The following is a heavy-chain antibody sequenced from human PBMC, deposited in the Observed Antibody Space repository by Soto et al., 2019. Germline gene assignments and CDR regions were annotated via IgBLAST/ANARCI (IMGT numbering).Heavy chain of an antibody. CDR2: IFSGGSGT. V-gene: IGHV3-23*01. CDR1: GFSMSSYT. J-gene: IGHJ4*02. D-gene: IGHD1-1*01. CDR3: ARDRQPDGIWTFDY. Sequence: EVQLLESGGGMIQPGGSLRLSCSGSGFSMSSYTMGWVRLAPGKGLEWVATIFSGGSGTEYADSVTGRFSLSRDNSKNIMYLHMNSLRVEDTALYYCARDRQPDGIWTFDYWGRGTLVTVSS.